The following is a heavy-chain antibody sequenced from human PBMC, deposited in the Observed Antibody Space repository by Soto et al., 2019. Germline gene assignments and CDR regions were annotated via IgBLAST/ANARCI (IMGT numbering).Heavy chain of an antibody. D-gene: IGHD5-12*01. Sequence: SETLSLTCTVSGGSIGSYYWSWIRQPPGKGLEWIGFVYYTGSTNYNPSLKSRVTISVDTSKNQFSLNLSSVTAADTAVYYCARHDGVVATIVYWGQGTLVTVSS. CDR2: VYYTGST. J-gene: IGHJ4*02. V-gene: IGHV4-59*08. CDR3: ARHDGVVATIVY. CDR1: GGSIGSYY.